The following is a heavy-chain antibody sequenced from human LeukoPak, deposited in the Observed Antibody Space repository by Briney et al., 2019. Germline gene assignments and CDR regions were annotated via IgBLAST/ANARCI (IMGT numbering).Heavy chain of an antibody. CDR2: IYYSGST. V-gene: IGHV4-31*03. CDR3: ARGAVDTAMVDY. J-gene: IGHJ4*02. Sequence: PSQTLSLTCTVSGGSISSGGYYWSWIRQHPGKGLEWIGYIYYSGSTYYNPFLKSRVTISVDTSKNQFSLKLSSVTAADTAVYYCARGAVDTAMVDYWGQGTLVTVSS. CDR1: GGSISSGGYY. D-gene: IGHD5-18*01.